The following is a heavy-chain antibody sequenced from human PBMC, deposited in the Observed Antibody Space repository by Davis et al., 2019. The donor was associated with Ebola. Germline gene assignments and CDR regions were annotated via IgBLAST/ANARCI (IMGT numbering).Heavy chain of an antibody. V-gene: IGHV4-59*01. J-gene: IGHJ4*02. Sequence: GSLRLSCTVSGGSISSYYWSWIRQPPGKGLEWIGYIYYSGSTNYNPPLKSRVTISVDTSKNQFSLKLSSVTAADTAVYYCASGRSIAVAAFYYWGQGTLVTVSS. CDR2: IYYSGST. CDR3: ASGRSIAVAAFYY. D-gene: IGHD6-19*01. CDR1: GGSISSYY.